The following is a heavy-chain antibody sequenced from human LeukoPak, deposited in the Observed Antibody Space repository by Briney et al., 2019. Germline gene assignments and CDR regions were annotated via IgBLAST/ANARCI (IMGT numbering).Heavy chain of an antibody. J-gene: IGHJ4*02. CDR3: ARGGGDWGFHQSDY. D-gene: IGHD2-21*01. Sequence: PSETLSLTCTVSGGSFSSGSYYWSWIRQPAGKGLEWIGRIYTSGSTNYTPSLKSRVTISVDTSKNQFSLKLSSVTAADTAVYYCARGGGDWGFHQSDYWGQGTLVTVSS. V-gene: IGHV4-61*02. CDR2: IYTSGST. CDR1: GGSFSSGSYY.